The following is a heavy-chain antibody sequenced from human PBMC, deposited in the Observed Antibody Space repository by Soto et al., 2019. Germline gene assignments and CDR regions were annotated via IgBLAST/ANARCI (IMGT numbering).Heavy chain of an antibody. CDR1: GYTFTSYG. CDR2: ISAYNGNT. J-gene: IGHJ3*02. CDR3: ASRGGYCSSTSCANDAFDI. D-gene: IGHD2-2*01. Sequence: QVPLVQSGAEVKKPGASVKVSCKASGYTFTSYGISWVRQAPGQGLEWMGWISAYNGNTNYAQKLQGRVTMTTDTSTSTAYRELRSLRSDDTAVYYCASRGGYCSSTSCANDAFDIWGQGTMVTVSS. V-gene: IGHV1-18*01.